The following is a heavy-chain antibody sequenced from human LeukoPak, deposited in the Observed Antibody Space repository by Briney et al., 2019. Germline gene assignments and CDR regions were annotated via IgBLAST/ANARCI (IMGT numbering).Heavy chain of an antibody. V-gene: IGHV1-2*02. CDR2: INPDSGFT. CDR1: GYSFTDDY. J-gene: IGHJ4*02. Sequence: ASVKVSCKSSGYSFTDDYVQWVRQAPGQGLEWMGWINPDSGFTNYAQKFQGRVTMTRDTSISTAYMEVRRLRPDDTAVYYCAPTPEAYTSNWNVWGQGTLVTVSS. CDR3: APTPEAYTSNWNV. D-gene: IGHD1-1*01.